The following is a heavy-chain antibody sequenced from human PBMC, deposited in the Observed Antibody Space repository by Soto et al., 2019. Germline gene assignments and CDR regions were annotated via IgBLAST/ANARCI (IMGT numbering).Heavy chain of an antibody. J-gene: IGHJ5*02. V-gene: IGHV1-8*01. CDR2: MNPNSGNA. CDR3: ARGRRYCSSTSCQGWFDP. CDR1: GYTFTSYD. Sequence: GASVKVSCKASGYTFTSYDINWVRQATGQGLEWMGWMNPNSGNAGYAQKFQGRVTMTRDTSISTAYMELSSLRSEDTAVYYCARGRRYCSSTSCQGWFDPWGQGTLVTVSS. D-gene: IGHD2-2*01.